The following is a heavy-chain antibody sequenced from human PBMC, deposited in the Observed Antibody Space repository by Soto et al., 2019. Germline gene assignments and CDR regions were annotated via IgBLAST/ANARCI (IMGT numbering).Heavy chain of an antibody. CDR2: IYSGGST. V-gene: IGHV3-53*04. Sequence: PGGSLRLSCAASGFTVSSNDMSWVRQAPGKGLEWVSVIYSGGSTYYADSVKGRFTISRHNSKNTLYLQMNSLRAEDTAVYYCARERLGYYGSGSYGWFDPWGQGTLVTVSS. CDR3: ARERLGYYGSGSYGWFDP. D-gene: IGHD3-10*01. J-gene: IGHJ5*02. CDR1: GFTVSSND.